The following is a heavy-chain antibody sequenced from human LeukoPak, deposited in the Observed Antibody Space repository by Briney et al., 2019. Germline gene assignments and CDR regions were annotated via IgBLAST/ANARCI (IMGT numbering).Heavy chain of an antibody. CDR2: IKPNSGAT. CDR1: GYTFNDYY. Sequence: GASVKVSCKASGYTFNDYYLYWVRQAPGQGLESMGWIKPNSGATGYAQKFQGRVTMTRDTSIDTAYMDLSRLTFDDTAVYYCARDGPAPMVDFDYWGQGTLVTVSS. CDR3: ARDGPAPMVDFDY. J-gene: IGHJ4*02. D-gene: IGHD3-10*01. V-gene: IGHV1-2*02.